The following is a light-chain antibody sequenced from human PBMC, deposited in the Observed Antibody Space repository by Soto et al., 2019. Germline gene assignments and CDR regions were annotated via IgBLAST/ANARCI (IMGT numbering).Light chain of an antibody. Sequence: ALQLTQSPSSLSASVGDRVTITCRASQGISSALAWYQQKPGKAPKLLIYDASSLESGVPSRFSGSGSGTDFTLTISSLQPEDFATYYCQQFNSYPDLTFGGGTKVEIK. CDR1: QGISSA. J-gene: IGKJ4*01. CDR3: QQFNSYPDLT. V-gene: IGKV1-13*02. CDR2: DAS.